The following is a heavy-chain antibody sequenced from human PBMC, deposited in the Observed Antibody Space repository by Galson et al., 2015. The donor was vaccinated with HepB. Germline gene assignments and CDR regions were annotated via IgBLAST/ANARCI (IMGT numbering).Heavy chain of an antibody. CDR2: ICAYNGNT. CDR1: GYTFTSYG. CDR3: ARGILEWLLSRGVYYYYYMDV. V-gene: IGHV1-18*01. Sequence: SVKVSCKASGYTFTSYGISWVRQAPGQGLEWMGWICAYNGNTNYAQKLQGRVTMTTDTSTSTAYMELRSLRSDDTAVYYCARGILEWLLSRGVYYYYYMDVWGKGTTVTVSS. J-gene: IGHJ6*03. D-gene: IGHD3-3*01.